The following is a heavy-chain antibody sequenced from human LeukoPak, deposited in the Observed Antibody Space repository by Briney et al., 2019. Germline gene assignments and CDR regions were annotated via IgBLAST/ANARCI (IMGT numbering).Heavy chain of an antibody. CDR2: IIPIFGTA. Sequence: ASVKVSFKASGGTFSSYAISWVRQAPGQGLEWMGGIIPIFGTANYAQKFQGRVTITTDESTSTAYMELSSLRSEGTAVYYCARELQSNNWFDPWGQGTLVTVSS. D-gene: IGHD4-11*01. V-gene: IGHV1-69*05. CDR1: GGTFSSYA. CDR3: ARELQSNNWFDP. J-gene: IGHJ5*02.